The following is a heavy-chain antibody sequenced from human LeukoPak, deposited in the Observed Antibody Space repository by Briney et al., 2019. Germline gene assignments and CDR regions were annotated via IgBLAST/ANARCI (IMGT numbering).Heavy chain of an antibody. V-gene: IGHV3-64D*09. J-gene: IGHJ4*02. CDR3: VKDVGGSYAFDY. CDR1: GFTFSRYA. CDR2: INDNGGRA. Sequence: GSLRLSCSASGFTFSRYAMHWVRQAPGKGLEYVSGINDNGGRAHYGDSVKGRFSISRDNSKNTLHLQMSTLRAEDTALYYCVKDVGGSYAFDYWGQGILVTVAS. D-gene: IGHD1-26*01.